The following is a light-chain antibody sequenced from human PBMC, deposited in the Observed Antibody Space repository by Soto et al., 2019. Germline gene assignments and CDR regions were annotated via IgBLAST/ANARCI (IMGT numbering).Light chain of an antibody. CDR3: QQYDTYPLT. Sequence: DIQLTQSPSTLSASVGHRVTITCRASQSLSDWLAWNQQIPGTAPKLVLYRASSLEDGGPSRFSGSGSGTQFTLTISSLQPDDFATYYCQQYDTYPLTFGGGTKVEIK. J-gene: IGKJ4*01. CDR2: RAS. V-gene: IGKV1-5*03. CDR1: QSLSDW.